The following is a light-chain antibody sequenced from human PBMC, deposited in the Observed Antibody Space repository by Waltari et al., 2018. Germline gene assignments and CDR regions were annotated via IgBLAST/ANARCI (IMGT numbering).Light chain of an antibody. V-gene: IGLV1-47*01. CDR2: RNN. CDR1: RSNIGTNY. CDR3: AVWDDSLSGRV. Sequence: QSVLTQPPSASGTPGQRVTISCSGSRSNIGTNYLYWYQRLPGTAPKLLIYRNNQRPSGVPDRFSGSKSGTSASLAISGLRSEDEADYYCAVWDDSLSGRVFGGGTKVTVL. J-gene: IGLJ3*02.